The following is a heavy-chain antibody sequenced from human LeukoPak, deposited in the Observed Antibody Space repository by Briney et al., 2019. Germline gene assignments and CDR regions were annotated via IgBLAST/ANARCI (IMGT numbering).Heavy chain of an antibody. CDR2: IYTSGST. CDR1: GGSISSYY. CDR3: ARVRGYCSSTSCYYYGMDV. D-gene: IGHD2-2*01. J-gene: IGHJ6*02. Sequence: SETLSLTCTVSGGSISSYYWSWIRQPAGKGLEWIGRIYTSGSTNYNPSLKSRVTMSVDTSKNQFSLKLSSVTAADTAVYYCARVRGYCSSTSCYYYGMDVWGQGTTVTVSS. V-gene: IGHV4-4*07.